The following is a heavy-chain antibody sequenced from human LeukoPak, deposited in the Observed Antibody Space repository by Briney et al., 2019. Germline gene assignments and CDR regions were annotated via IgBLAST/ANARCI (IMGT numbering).Heavy chain of an antibody. CDR1: GFTFSSYS. D-gene: IGHD1-14*01. CDR3: ARVQGGGFRTADS. CDR2: ISTSSSYI. V-gene: IGHV3-21*01. J-gene: IGHJ4*02. Sequence: PGGSLRLSCAAYGFTFSSYSMNWVRQAPGKGLEWVSFISTSSSYIYYADSVKGRFSISRDNSKNTLFLQMNSLRGEDTAMYYCARVQGGGFRTADSWGQGTLVTVSS.